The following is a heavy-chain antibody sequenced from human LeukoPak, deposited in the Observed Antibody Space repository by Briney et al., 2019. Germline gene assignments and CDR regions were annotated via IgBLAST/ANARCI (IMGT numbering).Heavy chain of an antibody. CDR1: GGSISNYY. V-gene: IGHV4-4*07. CDR3: ARSGYCSSTSCYTLDAFDI. J-gene: IGHJ3*02. CDR2: IHISAGS. Sequence: SETLSLTCTVSGGSISNYYWNWIRQPAGKGLESIGRIHISAGSNYSPSLKSRVTMSIDTAKNQFSLKLTSLTAADTAVYYCARSGYCSSTSCYTLDAFDIWGQGTMVTVSS. D-gene: IGHD2-2*02.